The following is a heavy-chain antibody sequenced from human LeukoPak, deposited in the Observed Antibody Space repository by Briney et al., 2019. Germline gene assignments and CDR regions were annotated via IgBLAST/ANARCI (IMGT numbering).Heavy chain of an antibody. D-gene: IGHD1-14*01. CDR1: GYTLTELS. V-gene: IGHV1-24*01. CDR3: ATRTTRGSIVHDY. J-gene: IGHJ4*02. Sequence: GASVKVSCKVSGYTLTELSMHWVRQAPGKGLEWMGGFDPEDGETIYAQKFQGRVTMTEDTSTDTAYMVLSSLRSEDTAVYYCATRTTRGSIVHDYWGQGTLVTVSS. CDR2: FDPEDGET.